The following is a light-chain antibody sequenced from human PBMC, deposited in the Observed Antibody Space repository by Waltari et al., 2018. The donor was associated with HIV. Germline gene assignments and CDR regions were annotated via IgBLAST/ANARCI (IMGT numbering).Light chain of an antibody. CDR1: SSNIGNNF. V-gene: IGLV1-51*01. Sequence: QSVLTQPPSVSAAPRQKVTISCSGTSSNIGNNFVSWYQQLPGTAPKLLIYANRHRPSGIPDRFSGSKSGTSATLGITGLQTGDEADYFCATWDRSLSRVIFGGGTRLTVL. CDR3: ATWDRSLSRVI. J-gene: IGLJ2*01. CDR2: ANR.